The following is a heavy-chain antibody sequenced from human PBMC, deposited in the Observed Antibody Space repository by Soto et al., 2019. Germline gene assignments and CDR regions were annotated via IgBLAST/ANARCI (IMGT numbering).Heavy chain of an antibody. D-gene: IGHD2-15*01. CDR2: IYYSGST. CDR1: GGSVNSAAYC. Sequence: SETLSLTCTVSGGSVNSAAYCWSWIRQHPGKGLEWIGYIYYSGSTYYNPSLTSRLTISVDTSNNQFSLKLSSVTAADTAVYYCARGECSGGSCYGYWGQGTLVTVSS. CDR3: ARGECSGGSCYGY. V-gene: IGHV4-61*08. J-gene: IGHJ4*02.